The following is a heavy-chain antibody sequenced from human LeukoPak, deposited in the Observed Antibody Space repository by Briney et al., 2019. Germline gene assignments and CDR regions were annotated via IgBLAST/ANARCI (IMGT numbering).Heavy chain of an antibody. D-gene: IGHD4/OR15-4a*01. CDR2: FSYSGNT. V-gene: IGHV4-39*01. CDR3: ARPPVL. Sequence: PSETLSLTCTVSGGSISSTIYYWAWIRQPPGKGLEWIGSFSYSGNTFYNSSLTSRVSISEDTSKNQFSLKLTSVTAADTAVYYCARPPVLWGQGILVTVSS. J-gene: IGHJ4*02. CDR1: GGSISSTIYY.